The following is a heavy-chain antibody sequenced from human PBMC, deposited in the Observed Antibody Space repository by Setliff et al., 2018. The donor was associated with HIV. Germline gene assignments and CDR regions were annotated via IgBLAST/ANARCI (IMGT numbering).Heavy chain of an antibody. Sequence: SETLSLTCTVSGDSISSGSNYWSWIRQPAGKGLEWIGRIYTSGPRYNPSLENRVTISVDTSKSQFFLMLSSVTAADTAVYYCARDFKRYNSPCRFDPWGQGTLVTVSS. CDR1: GDSISSGSNY. CDR3: ARDFKRYNSPCRFDP. J-gene: IGHJ5*02. CDR2: IYTSGP. V-gene: IGHV4-61*02. D-gene: IGHD6-13*01.